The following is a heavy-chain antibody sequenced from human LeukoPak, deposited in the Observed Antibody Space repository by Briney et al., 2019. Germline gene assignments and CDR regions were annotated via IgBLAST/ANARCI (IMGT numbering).Heavy chain of an antibody. Sequence: GASVKVSCKASGGTFTSYAISWVRQAPGQGLEWMGGIIPIFGTANYAQKFQGRVTITTDESTSTAYLELSSLRSEDTAVYYCARVELRFLEGLSGAFFIWGQGTMVTVSS. CDR3: ARVELRFLEGLSGAFFI. J-gene: IGHJ3*02. D-gene: IGHD3-3*01. CDR2: IIPIFGTA. CDR1: GGTFTSYA. V-gene: IGHV1-69*05.